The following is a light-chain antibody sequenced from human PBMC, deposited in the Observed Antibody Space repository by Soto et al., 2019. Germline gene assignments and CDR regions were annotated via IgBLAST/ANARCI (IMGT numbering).Light chain of an antibody. CDR3: QQRSNWPPA. CDR2: DAS. J-gene: IGKJ5*01. CDR1: QSVSSY. V-gene: IGKV3-11*01. Sequence: EIVLTQSPATLSLSQGEIATLSCRASQSVSSYLAWYQQKPGQAPRLLIYDASHRATGIQARFSGSGSGTDFTLTISSLEPEDFAVYYCQQRSNWPPAFGQGTRLEIK.